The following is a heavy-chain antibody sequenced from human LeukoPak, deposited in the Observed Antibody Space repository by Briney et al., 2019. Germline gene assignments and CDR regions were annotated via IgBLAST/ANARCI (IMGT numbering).Heavy chain of an antibody. CDR1: GFTIGSHF. V-gene: IGHV3-7*01. J-gene: IGHJ4*02. D-gene: IGHD6-25*01. Sequence: RGSLRLSCAVSGFTIGSHFMGWVRHLPGKGLQCAAILEPSGNERNYVDSVKGRFSISRDNAQNSLSLQMNNLSADDTAVYYCARLGATSSGKYYFDSWGQGTLVTVSS. CDR2: LEPSGNER. CDR3: ARLGATSSGKYYFDS.